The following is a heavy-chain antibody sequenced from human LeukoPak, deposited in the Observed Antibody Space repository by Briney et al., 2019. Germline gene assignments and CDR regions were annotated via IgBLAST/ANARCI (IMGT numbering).Heavy chain of an antibody. J-gene: IGHJ4*02. D-gene: IGHD3-10*01. Sequence: PGESLQISCKGSGYSFTSYWIGWVRQMPGKGLDWMGIIYPGDSDTRYSPSFQGQVTISADKSISTAYLQWSSLKASDTAMYYCAREVVDGSGSYKSFDHWGQGTLVTVSS. CDR2: IYPGDSDT. V-gene: IGHV5-51*01. CDR3: AREVVDGSGSYKSFDH. CDR1: GYSFTSYW.